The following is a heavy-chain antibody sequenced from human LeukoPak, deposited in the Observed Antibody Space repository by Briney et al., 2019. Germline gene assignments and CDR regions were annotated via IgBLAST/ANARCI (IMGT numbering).Heavy chain of an antibody. CDR3: ARDRSNIHSGGSSGWFDP. D-gene: IGHD2-15*01. V-gene: IGHV3-30*02. CDR2: IRYDASNE. Sequence: PGGSLRLSCAASGFTFSSYGMHWVRQAPGKGLEWVAFIRYDASNEFYTDSVQGRFTISRDNSKNTVYLQMNSLRAEDTAVYYCARDRSNIHSGGSSGWFDPWGQGTLVTVSS. J-gene: IGHJ5*02. CDR1: GFTFSSYG.